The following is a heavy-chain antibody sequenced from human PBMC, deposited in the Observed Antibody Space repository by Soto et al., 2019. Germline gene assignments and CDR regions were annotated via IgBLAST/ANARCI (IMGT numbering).Heavy chain of an antibody. J-gene: IGHJ6*03. CDR3: ARGYCRGGSCYSNSYYYMDV. Sequence: QVQLVQSGAEVKKPGASVKVSCKASGYTFTSYGISWVRQAPGQGLEWMGWISAYNGNTNYAQKLRGRVTMTTDTSTSSAYMERRGLRSDDTAVYYCARGYCRGGSCYSNSYYYMDVWGKGARVTVSS. V-gene: IGHV1-18*01. D-gene: IGHD2-15*01. CDR2: ISAYNGNT. CDR1: GYTFTSYG.